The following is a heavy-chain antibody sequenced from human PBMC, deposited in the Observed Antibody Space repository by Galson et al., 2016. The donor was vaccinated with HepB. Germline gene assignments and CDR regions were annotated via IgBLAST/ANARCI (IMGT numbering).Heavy chain of an antibody. CDR2: MNPKSGTT. CDR3: ARGSTAAYSYSYSMDL. Sequence: SVKVSCKASGYIFTSYDINWVRQAPGQGLEWVGWMNPKSGTTGFAQKFQGRVTLTRSTALGIAYMELNSLTSEDTAIYFCARGSTAAYSYSYSMDLWGQGTAVTVSS. J-gene: IGHJ6*03. CDR1: GYIFTSYD. V-gene: IGHV1-8*02. D-gene: IGHD2-21*02.